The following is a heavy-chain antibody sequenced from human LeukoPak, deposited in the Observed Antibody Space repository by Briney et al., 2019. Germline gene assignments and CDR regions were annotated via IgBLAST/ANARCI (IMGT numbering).Heavy chain of an antibody. D-gene: IGHD3-3*01. Sequence: GGSLRLSCTASGFTFSSYSMNWVRQAPGKGLEWVSSISSSSSYIYYADSVKGRFTISRDNAKNSLYLQMNSLRAEDTAVYYCARDRYDFWSGFDYWGQGTLVTVSS. V-gene: IGHV3-21*01. CDR2: ISSSSSYI. CDR1: GFTFSSYS. J-gene: IGHJ4*02. CDR3: ARDRYDFWSGFDY.